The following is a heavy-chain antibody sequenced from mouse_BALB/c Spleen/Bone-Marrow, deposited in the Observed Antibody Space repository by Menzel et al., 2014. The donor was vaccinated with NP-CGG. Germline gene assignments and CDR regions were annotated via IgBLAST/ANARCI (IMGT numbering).Heavy chain of an antibody. V-gene: IGHV3-8*02. CDR2: ISYSGNT. Sequence: EVMLVESGPSLVKPSQTLSLTCSVTGDSITSGYWNWIRKFPGNKLEYMGHISYSGNTYYNPSLISRISITRDTSKNQYYLQLNSVTTEDTATYYCTRDYYGPWGQGTTLTVSS. D-gene: IGHD1-2*01. CDR1: GDSITSGY. J-gene: IGHJ2*01. CDR3: TRDYYGP.